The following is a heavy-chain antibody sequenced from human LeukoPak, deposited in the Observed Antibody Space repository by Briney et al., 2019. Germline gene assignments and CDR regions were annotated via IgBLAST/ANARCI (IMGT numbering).Heavy chain of an antibody. Sequence: PSETLSLTCAVSGYSISSGYYWGWIRQPPGKGLEWIGSIYHSGSTYYNPSLKSRVTISVDTSKNQFSLKLSSVTAADTAVYYRARHPVVVPAPDYWGQGTLVTVSS. V-gene: IGHV4-38-2*01. D-gene: IGHD2-2*01. CDR2: IYHSGST. CDR3: ARHPVVVPAPDY. J-gene: IGHJ4*02. CDR1: GYSISSGYY.